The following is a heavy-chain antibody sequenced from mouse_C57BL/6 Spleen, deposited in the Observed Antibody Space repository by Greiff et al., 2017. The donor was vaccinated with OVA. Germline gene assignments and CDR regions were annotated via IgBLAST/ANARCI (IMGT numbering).Heavy chain of an antibody. V-gene: IGHV1-18*01. Sequence: VQLQQSGPELVKPGASVKIPCKASGYTFTDYNMDWVKQSHGKSLEWIGDINPNNGGTIYNQKFKGKATLTVDKSSSTAYMALRSLTSEDTAVYDCARTGGFYWYFEVWGTGTTVTVSS. CDR1: GYTFTDYN. CDR2: INPNNGGT. J-gene: IGHJ1*03. CDR3: ARTGGFYWYFEV.